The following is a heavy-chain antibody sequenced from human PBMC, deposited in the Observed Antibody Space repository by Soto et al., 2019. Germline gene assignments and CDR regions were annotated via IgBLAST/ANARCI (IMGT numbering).Heavy chain of an antibody. Sequence: QVQLVESGGGVVQPGRSLRVSWAASGFTFSSYAMHWVRQAPGKGLEWVAVISYDGSNKYYADSVKGRFTISRDNSKNTLYLQMNSLRAEDTAVYYCARERDYNDSSPVLDVWGQGTTVTVSS. CDR3: ARERDYNDSSPVLDV. CDR1: GFTFSSYA. CDR2: ISYDGSNK. D-gene: IGHD3-22*01. V-gene: IGHV3-30-3*01. J-gene: IGHJ6*02.